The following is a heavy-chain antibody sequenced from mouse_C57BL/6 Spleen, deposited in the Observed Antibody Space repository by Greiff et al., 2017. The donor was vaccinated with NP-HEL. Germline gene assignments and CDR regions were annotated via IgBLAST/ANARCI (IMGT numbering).Heavy chain of an antibody. CDR3: ARFYYDYDGFAY. V-gene: IGHV5-4*03. Sequence: EVKLMESGGGLVKPGGSLKLSCAASGFTFSSYAMSWVRQTPEKRLEWVATISDGGSYTYYPDNVKGRFTISRDNAKNNLYLQMSHLKSEDTAMYYCARFYYDYDGFAYWGQGTLVTVSA. CDR2: ISDGGSYT. CDR1: GFTFSSYA. J-gene: IGHJ3*01. D-gene: IGHD2-4*01.